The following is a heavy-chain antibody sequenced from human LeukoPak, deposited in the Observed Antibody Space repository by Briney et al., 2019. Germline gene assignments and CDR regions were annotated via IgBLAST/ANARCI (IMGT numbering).Heavy chain of an antibody. CDR3: ARVARGKQQLVRVFDY. Sequence: GASVKVSCKASGYTFTGYYMHWVRQAPGQGLEWMGWINPNSGGTNYAQKFQGRVTMTRDTSISTAYMELSRLRSDDTAVYYCARVARGKQQLVRVFDYWGQGTLVTVSS. V-gene: IGHV1-2*02. J-gene: IGHJ4*02. CDR1: GYTFTGYY. D-gene: IGHD6-13*01. CDR2: INPNSGGT.